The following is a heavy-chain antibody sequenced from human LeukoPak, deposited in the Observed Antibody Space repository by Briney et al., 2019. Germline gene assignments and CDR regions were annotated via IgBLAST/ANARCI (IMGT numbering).Heavy chain of an antibody. CDR3: AKRDGYNSGVDY. J-gene: IGHJ4*02. V-gene: IGHV3-23*01. CDR2: ISGSGGST. CDR1: GFTFSSCA. Sequence: GGSLRLSCAASGFTFSSCAMSWVRQAPGKGLEWVSAISGSGGSTYYADSVKGRFTISRDNSKNTLYLQMNSLRAEDTAVYYCAKRDGYNSGVDYWGQGTLVTVSS. D-gene: IGHD5-24*01.